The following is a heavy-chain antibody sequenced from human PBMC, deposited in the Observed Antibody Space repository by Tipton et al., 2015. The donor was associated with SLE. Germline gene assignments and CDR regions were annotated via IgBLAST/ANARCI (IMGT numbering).Heavy chain of an antibody. CDR2: IYYSGST. CDR1: GGSISSHY. V-gene: IGHV4-59*11. J-gene: IGHJ4*02. CDR3: ARGSIAAAAPDY. Sequence: LRLSCTVSGGSISSHYWSWIRQPPGKGLEWIGYIYYSGSTNYNPSLKSRVTMSVDTSKNQFSLKLSSVTAADTAVYYCARGSIAAAAPDYWGQGTLVTVSS. D-gene: IGHD6-13*01.